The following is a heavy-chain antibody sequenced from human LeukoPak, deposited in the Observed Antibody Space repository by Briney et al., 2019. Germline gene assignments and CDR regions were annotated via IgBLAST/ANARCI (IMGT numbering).Heavy chain of an antibody. V-gene: IGHV3-74*01. CDR3: ARVPSTQWLVYYFDY. Sequence: GGSLRLSYAASGFTFSSYWMHWVRQAPGKGLVWVSRINSDGSSTTYADSVKGRFTISRDNAKNTLYLQMNSLRAEDTAVYYCARVPSTQWLVYYFDYWGQGTLVTVSS. CDR1: GFTFSSYW. CDR2: INSDGSST. J-gene: IGHJ4*02. D-gene: IGHD6-19*01.